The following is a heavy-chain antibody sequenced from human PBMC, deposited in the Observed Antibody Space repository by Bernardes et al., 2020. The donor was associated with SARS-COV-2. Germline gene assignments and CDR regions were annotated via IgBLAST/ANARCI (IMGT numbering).Heavy chain of an antibody. CDR2: LNDGGGT. Sequence: SETLSLTCAVHSGSFTGYYWSWIRQTPGKGLEWIGELNDGGGTNYKPSLKSRITISVDTSKNQFSLKLKSVTAADTAVYYCARGVTQINMIAVVFVGAANYFDSWGQGTLVSVSS. CDR1: SGSFTGYY. V-gene: IGHV4-34*01. CDR3: ARGVTQINMIAVVFVGAANYFDS. J-gene: IGHJ4*02. D-gene: IGHD3-22*01.